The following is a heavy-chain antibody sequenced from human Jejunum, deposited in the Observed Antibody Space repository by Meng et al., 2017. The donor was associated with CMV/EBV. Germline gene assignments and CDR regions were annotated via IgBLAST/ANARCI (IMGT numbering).Heavy chain of an antibody. Sequence: VHLRGSGPGLARPSETLSLTCSASGDSINNHFWSWIRQPAGKKLEWIGRISSSGNTNYTPSFKNRVIMSLDTSNNQFFLKLTSVTAADTALYYCARGESRGYYYFDYWGQGILVTVSS. D-gene: IGHD3-22*01. V-gene: IGHV4-4*07. CDR1: GDSINNHF. CDR2: ISSSGNT. J-gene: IGHJ4*02. CDR3: ARGESRGYYYFDY.